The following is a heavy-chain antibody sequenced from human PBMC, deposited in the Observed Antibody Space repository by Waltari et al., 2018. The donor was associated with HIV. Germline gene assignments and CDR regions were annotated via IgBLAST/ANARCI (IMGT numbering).Heavy chain of an antibody. D-gene: IGHD5-12*01. CDR1: AFTFSNYW. Sequence: EVQLVESGGNLVQPGGSLRLSCAASAFTFSNYWLRRARRGPRKGLEWVANIKHDGREEYYVDSVKGRFTISRDNAKNVLYLQMNSLRPEDTAMYYCARLDIAIGYFNHWGQGSLVTVSS. CDR2: IKHDGREE. J-gene: IGHJ4*02. CDR3: ARLDIAIGYFNH. V-gene: IGHV3-7*01.